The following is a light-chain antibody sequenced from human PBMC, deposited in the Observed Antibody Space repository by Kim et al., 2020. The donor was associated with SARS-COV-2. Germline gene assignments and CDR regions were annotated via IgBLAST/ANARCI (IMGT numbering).Light chain of an antibody. CDR2: KVS. V-gene: IGKV2-30*02. CDR1: QSLVHSDGNTY. J-gene: IGKJ1*01. CDR3: MQGTHWPPT. Sequence: DVVMTQSPLSLPVTLGQPASISCRSSQSLVHSDGNTYLNYFHQRPGQSPRRLIYKVSNRDSGVPDRFSGSGSGTDFTLKISRVEAEDVGVYYCMQGTHWPPTFGQGTKVEIK.